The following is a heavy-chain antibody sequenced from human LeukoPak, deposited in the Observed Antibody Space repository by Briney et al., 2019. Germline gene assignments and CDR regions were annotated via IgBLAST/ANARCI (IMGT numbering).Heavy chain of an antibody. V-gene: IGHV1-18*01. CDR3: TKGGAMVATIYY. Sequence: ASVKVSCKASGYTFTNYYITWVRQALGQGLEWVGWISAYNGRTNYAQKFQGRVTMTIDTSTTTAYMDLRSLTSDDTAMYYCTKGGAMVATIYYWGQGTLVTVSS. CDR1: GYTFTNYY. J-gene: IGHJ4*02. D-gene: IGHD5-12*01. CDR2: ISAYNGRT.